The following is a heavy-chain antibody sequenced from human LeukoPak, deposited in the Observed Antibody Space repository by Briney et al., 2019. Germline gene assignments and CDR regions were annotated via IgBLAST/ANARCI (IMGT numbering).Heavy chain of an antibody. CDR2: ISSSGSTI. V-gene: IGHV3-11*01. D-gene: IGHD2-15*01. J-gene: IGHJ6*03. CDR3: ARVGGGSCYSCYYYYMDV. CDR1: GFTFSDYA. Sequence: MPGGSLRLSCTASGFTFSDYAMSWVRQAPGKGLEWVSYISSSGSTIYYADSVKGRFTISRDNAKNSLYLQMNSLRAEDTALYYCARVGGGSCYSCYYYYMDVWGKGTTVTVSS.